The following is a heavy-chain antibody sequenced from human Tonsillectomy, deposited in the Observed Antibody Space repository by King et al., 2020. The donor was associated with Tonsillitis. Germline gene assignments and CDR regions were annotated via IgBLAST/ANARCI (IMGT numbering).Heavy chain of an antibody. CDR2: ISHSGHT. Sequence: VQLQQWGAGLLKPSETLSLTCAVYGGSLSGYSWSWIRQPPGKGLEWIGEISHSGHTNYSPSLKSRVTMSVDTSKNQLSLELNSVTAADTAIYYCAWGFYNDFWSGSSYYFDHWGRGSLVTVSS. V-gene: IGHV4-34*01. J-gene: IGHJ4*02. CDR1: GGSLSGYS. CDR3: AWGFYNDFWSGSSYYFDH. D-gene: IGHD3-3*01.